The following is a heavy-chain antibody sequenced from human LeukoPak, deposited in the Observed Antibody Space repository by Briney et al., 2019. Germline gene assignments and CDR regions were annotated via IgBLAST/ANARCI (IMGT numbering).Heavy chain of an antibody. Sequence: GGSLRLSCAAAGFTFGNYGIHWVRQAPGKGLEWVAFIGHDGSKEYYADSVEGRFTISRDSSKNTVYLQMNSLRADDTALYYCAKDRRYSGYGIFDYWGQGTLVTVSS. J-gene: IGHJ4*02. V-gene: IGHV3-30*02. CDR2: IGHDGSKE. CDR1: GFTFGNYG. D-gene: IGHD5-12*01. CDR3: AKDRRYSGYGIFDY.